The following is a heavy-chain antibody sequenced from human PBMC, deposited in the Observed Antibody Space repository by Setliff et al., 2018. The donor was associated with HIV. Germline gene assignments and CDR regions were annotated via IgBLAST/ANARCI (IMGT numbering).Heavy chain of an antibody. J-gene: IGHJ4*02. CDR1: GGSISSSSYY. V-gene: IGHV4-39*07. CDR2: IYYSGSI. D-gene: IGHD3-10*01. CDR3: TGDYNSGSNRFDY. Sequence: SETLSLTCTVSGGSISSSSYYWGWIRQPPGKGLEWIGSIYYSGSIFYKPSLKSRVTLSLDTSKNQFSLKLTSVTAADAAVYYCTGDYNSGSNRFDYWGQGTPVTVS.